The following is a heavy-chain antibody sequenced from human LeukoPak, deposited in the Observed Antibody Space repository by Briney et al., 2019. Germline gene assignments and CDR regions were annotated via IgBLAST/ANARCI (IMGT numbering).Heavy chain of an antibody. Sequence: GGSLRLSCAASGFTFSSYGMHWVRQAPGKGLEWVAFLRYDGSNKYYADSVKGRFTISRDNSKNTLYLQMNSLRAEDTAVYYCAKWAGVYDYDSSGYLSGFDYWGQGTLVTVSS. CDR2: LRYDGSNK. D-gene: IGHD3-22*01. V-gene: IGHV3-30*02. CDR3: AKWAGVYDYDSSGYLSGFDY. CDR1: GFTFSSYG. J-gene: IGHJ4*02.